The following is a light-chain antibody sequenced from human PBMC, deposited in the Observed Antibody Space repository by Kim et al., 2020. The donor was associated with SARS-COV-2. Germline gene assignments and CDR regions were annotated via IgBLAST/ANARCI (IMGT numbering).Light chain of an antibody. CDR3: QQFGNYPLT. CDR1: HGINSF. Sequence: AIQLTQSPSSLSASVGDRVTITCRASHGINSFLCWYQQKSGKTPKLLIYDASILQSGVPSRFSGSGSGTDFTLTISSLQPEDFATYYCQQFGNYPLTFGGGTKVEIK. V-gene: IGKV1D-13*01. J-gene: IGKJ4*01. CDR2: DAS.